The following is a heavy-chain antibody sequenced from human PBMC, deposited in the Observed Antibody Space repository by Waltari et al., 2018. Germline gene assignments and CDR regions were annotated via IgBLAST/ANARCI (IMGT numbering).Heavy chain of an antibody. Sequence: EVRLLESGGGLVQPGGSLRRSCAASGLTLGSYAVSGVRQAPGNGLDCCSSISGCGAAICYADSVEGRFTISRDNSKNTLYLQMISLRAEDTAVYYCAEAGLYVRDYYYDYSMGVWGQGTTVTVSS. CDR3: AEAGLYVRDYYYDYSMGV. V-gene: IGHV3-23*01. J-gene: IGHJ6*02. D-gene: IGHD3-16*01. CDR1: GLTLGSYA. CDR2: ISGCGAAI.